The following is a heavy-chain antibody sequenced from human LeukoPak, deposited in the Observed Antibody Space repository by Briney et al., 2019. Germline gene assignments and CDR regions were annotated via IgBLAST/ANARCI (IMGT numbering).Heavy chain of an antibody. V-gene: IGHV4-59*01. Sequence: SETLSLTCTVSGGSLSSYYWSWIRQPPGKGLEWIGYIYYSGSTNYNPSLKSRVTISVDTSKNQFSLKLSSVTAADTAVYYCARDAYFYGSGSHDAFDMWGQGTMVTVSS. J-gene: IGHJ3*02. CDR2: IYYSGST. D-gene: IGHD3-10*01. CDR1: GGSLSSYY. CDR3: ARDAYFYGSGSHDAFDM.